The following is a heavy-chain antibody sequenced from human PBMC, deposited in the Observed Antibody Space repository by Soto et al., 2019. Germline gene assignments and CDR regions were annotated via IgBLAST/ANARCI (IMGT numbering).Heavy chain of an antibody. Sequence: PGGSLRLSCSASGFTFSNYWMHWVRQAPGRGLVWVCRIDSDGSNIDYAESAKGRFTISRDNAKNTLYLQLNSLRAEDTAVYYCARYIPGVSYYGVQVWGPGPTVTVSS. V-gene: IGHV3-74*01. CDR2: IDSDGSNI. D-gene: IGHD2-2*01. CDR1: GFTFSNYW. J-gene: IGHJ6*02. CDR3: ARYIPGVSYYGVQV.